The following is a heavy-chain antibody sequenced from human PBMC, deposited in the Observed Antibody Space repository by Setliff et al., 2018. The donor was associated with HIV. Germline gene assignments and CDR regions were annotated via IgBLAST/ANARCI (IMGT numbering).Heavy chain of an antibody. V-gene: IGHV3-53*01. Sequence: GGSLRLSCEASGFRVTDTYMAWVRQAPGKGLEWVTLIYKAGKTYYADSVKGRFTISRDNSKSTLYLQMNSLRAEDTAVYYCAKDRGSGYYSPSDYWGQGTLVTVSS. J-gene: IGHJ4*02. CDR2: IYKAGKT. D-gene: IGHD3-22*01. CDR3: AKDRGSGYYSPSDY. CDR1: GFRVTDTY.